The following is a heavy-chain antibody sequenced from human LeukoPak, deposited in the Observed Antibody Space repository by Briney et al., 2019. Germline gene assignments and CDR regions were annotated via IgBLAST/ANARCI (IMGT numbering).Heavy chain of an antibody. D-gene: IGHD2-2*01. CDR3: AGLPPPEGYCSSTSCYPGFDY. J-gene: IGHJ4*02. Sequence: PSETLPLTCTVSGGSISSYYWSWIRQPPGKGLEWIGYIYYSGSTNYNPSLKSRVTISVDTSKNQFSLKLSSVTAADTAVYYCAGLPPPEGYCSSTSCYPGFDYWGQGTLVTVSS. V-gene: IGHV4-59*12. CDR1: GGSISSYY. CDR2: IYYSGST.